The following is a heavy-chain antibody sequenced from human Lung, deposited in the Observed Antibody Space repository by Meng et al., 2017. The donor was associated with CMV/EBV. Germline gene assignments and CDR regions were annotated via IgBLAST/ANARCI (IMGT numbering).Heavy chain of an antibody. CDR1: AGAPRSRIL. J-gene: IGHJ4*02. V-gene: IGHV4-4*02. CDR2: IYHSGST. CDR3: ARVGAYCGGDCYHPR. D-gene: IGHD2-21*02. Sequence: GPCVSRPSGTRSLTSAFSAGAPRSRILWSWVRPPPGKGLEWIGEIYHSGSTNYNPSLKSRVTISVDESKNQFSLRLSSVTAADTAVYYCARVGAYCGGDCYHPRWGQGTLVTVSS.